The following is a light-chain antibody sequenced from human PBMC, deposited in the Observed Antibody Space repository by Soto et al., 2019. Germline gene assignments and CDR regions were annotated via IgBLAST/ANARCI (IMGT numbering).Light chain of an antibody. J-gene: IGLJ2*01. Sequence: QSALTQPASVSGSPGQSITISCTGTSSDVGGYNYVSWYQQHPGKAPKLMIYDVSNRPSGVPNRFSGSKSGNTASLTISGLQAEDEADYYCSSYTSSSTVHVVFGGGTKLTVL. CDR3: SSYTSSSTVHVV. CDR2: DVS. V-gene: IGLV2-14*01. CDR1: SSDVGGYNY.